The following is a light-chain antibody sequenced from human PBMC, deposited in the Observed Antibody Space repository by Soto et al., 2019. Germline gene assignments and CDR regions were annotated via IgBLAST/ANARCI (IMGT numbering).Light chain of an antibody. CDR2: EVT. V-gene: IGLV2-23*02. Sequence: QSALSQPASVSGSPGQSITISCTGTSSDVGSNKLVSWYQQHPVKAPKLMIYEVTKRPSGISNRFSGSKSGNTASLTISGVQAEDEADYYCCSYAGRSASYVVGAGTKLTVL. CDR1: SSDVGSNKL. CDR3: CSYAGRSASYV. J-gene: IGLJ1*01.